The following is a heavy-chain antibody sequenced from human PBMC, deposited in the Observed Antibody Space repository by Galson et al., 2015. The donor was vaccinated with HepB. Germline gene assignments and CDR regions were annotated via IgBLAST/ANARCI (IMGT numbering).Heavy chain of an antibody. D-gene: IGHD6-6*01. CDR2: ISSSGSSI. CDR3: ARDRVYGQYYYYYYGMDV. CDR1: GFIFSDYE. J-gene: IGHJ6*02. V-gene: IGHV3-48*03. Sequence: LRLSCAASGFIFSDYEMNWVRQAPGKGLEWVSYISSSGSSIYYADSVKGRFTISRDNAKNSLHLQMNSLRAEDTAVYYCARDRVYGQYYYYYYGMDVWGQGALVTVS.